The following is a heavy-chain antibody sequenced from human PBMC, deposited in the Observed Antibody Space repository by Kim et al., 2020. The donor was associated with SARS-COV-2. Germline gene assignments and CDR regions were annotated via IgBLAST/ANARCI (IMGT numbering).Heavy chain of an antibody. J-gene: IGHJ4*02. V-gene: IGHV4-31*02. Sequence: LQSRVTISVDTSKNQFSLKLSSVTAADTAVYYCARVADYYGSGSYYRPGDWGQGTLVTVSS. D-gene: IGHD3-10*01. CDR3: ARVADYYGSGSYYRPGD.